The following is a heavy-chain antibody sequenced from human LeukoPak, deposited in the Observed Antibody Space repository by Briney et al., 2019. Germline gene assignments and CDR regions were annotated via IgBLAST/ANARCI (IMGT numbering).Heavy chain of an antibody. J-gene: IGHJ4*02. CDR3: ASMPGAIHGPYDY. CDR1: GFTFSSYA. D-gene: IGHD4/OR15-4a*01. Sequence: GGSLRLSCAASGFTFSSYAMSWVRQAPGKGLEWVSAISGSGGSTYYADSVKGRFTISRDNSKNTLYLQMNSLRAEDTAVYYCASMPGAIHGPYDYWGQGTLVTVSS. CDR2: ISGSGGST. V-gene: IGHV3-23*01.